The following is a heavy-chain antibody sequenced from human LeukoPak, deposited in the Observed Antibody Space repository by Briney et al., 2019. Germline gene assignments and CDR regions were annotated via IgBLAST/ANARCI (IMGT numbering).Heavy chain of an antibody. CDR3: ARQNVLLWFGESHNWFDP. D-gene: IGHD3-10*01. CDR1: GGSISNYY. V-gene: IGHV4-59*08. CDR2: IYYSGST. Sequence: SETLSLTCTVSGGSISNYYWSWIRQPPGKGLEWIGYIYYSGSTNYNPSLKSRVTISVDTSKNQFSLKLSSVTAADTAVYYCARQNVLLWFGESHNWFDPWGQGTLVTVSS. J-gene: IGHJ5*02.